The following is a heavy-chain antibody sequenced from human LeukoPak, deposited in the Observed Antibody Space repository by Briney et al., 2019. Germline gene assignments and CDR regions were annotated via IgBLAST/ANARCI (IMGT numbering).Heavy chain of an antibody. CDR2: IYSSGST. CDR1: GGSITSYY. CDR3: ARRAVAENYFDY. D-gene: IGHD6-19*01. V-gene: IGHV4-59*08. Sequence: PSETLSLTCTVSGGSITSYYWSWTRQPPGKGLEWIGYIYSSGSTTYNPSLRSRVTISVDTSKNQFSLRLTSVTAADTAVYYCARRAVAENYFDYWGQGTLVNDSS. J-gene: IGHJ4*02.